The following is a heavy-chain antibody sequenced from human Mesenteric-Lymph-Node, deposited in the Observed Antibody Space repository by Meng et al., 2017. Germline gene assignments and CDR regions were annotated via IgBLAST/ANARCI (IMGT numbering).Heavy chain of an antibody. CDR1: GFTVSSNY. CDR3: ARAYGMDV. V-gene: IGHV3-53*01. CDR2: IYSGGST. Sequence: GESLKISCAASGFTVSSNYMSWVRQAPGKGLEWVSVIYSGGSTYYADSVKGRFTISRDNSKNTLYLQMISLRAEDTAVYYCARAYGMDVWGQGTTVTVSS. J-gene: IGHJ6*02.